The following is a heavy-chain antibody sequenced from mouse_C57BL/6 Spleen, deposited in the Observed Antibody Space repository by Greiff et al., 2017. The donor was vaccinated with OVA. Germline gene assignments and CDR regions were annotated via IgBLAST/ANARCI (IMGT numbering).Heavy chain of an antibody. J-gene: IGHJ3*01. CDR1: GYTFTSYW. CDR3: ARWNYYGSSYEAWFAY. D-gene: IGHD1-1*01. CDR2: IYPGSGST. V-gene: IGHV1-55*01. Sequence: QVQLQQPGAELVKPGASVKMSCKASGYTFTSYWITWVKQRPGQGLEWIGDIYPGSGSTNSNEKFTSKATLAVDTSSSTAYMQLSSLTSEDSAVYYCARWNYYGSSYEAWFAYWGQGTLVTVSA.